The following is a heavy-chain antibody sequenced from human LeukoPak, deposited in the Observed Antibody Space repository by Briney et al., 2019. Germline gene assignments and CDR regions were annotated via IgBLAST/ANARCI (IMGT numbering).Heavy chain of an antibody. CDR2: IIPILGIA. CDR1: GGTFISYA. Sequence: GASVTVSCKASGGTFISYAISWVRQAPGQGLEWMGRIIPILGIANYAQKFQGRVTITADKSTSTAYMELSSLRSEDTAVYYCARDGYSSSWYSDYWGQGTLVTVSS. J-gene: IGHJ4*02. V-gene: IGHV1-69*04. CDR3: ARDGYSSSWYSDY. D-gene: IGHD6-13*01.